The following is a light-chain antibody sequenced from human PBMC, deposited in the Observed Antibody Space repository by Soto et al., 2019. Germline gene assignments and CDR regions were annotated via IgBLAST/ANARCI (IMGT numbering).Light chain of an antibody. Sequence: EIVLTQSPATLSLSPGDRATLSCGASQSVRSSYVAWYQQKAGLAPRLLIYDGSSRASGIPDRFSGSGSGTDFTLTIGRLEPEDFAVYYCQQYDNSAPLSFGGGTKAEMK. J-gene: IGKJ4*01. CDR1: QSVRSSY. CDR2: DGS. V-gene: IGKV3D-20*01. CDR3: QQYDNSAPLS.